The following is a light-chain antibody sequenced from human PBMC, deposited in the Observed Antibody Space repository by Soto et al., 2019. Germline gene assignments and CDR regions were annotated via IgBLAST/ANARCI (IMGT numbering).Light chain of an antibody. Sequence: EIVLTQSPATLSLTQGERVTFSCRASQGVSRKLAWYQHKPGQAPRLLISGASTGATGIPARFSGSGSGTEFTLTISSLQSEDCAIYYCQQYHTWPITFGGGTKVDI. CDR2: GAS. CDR1: QGVSRK. J-gene: IGKJ4*01. CDR3: QQYHTWPIT. V-gene: IGKV3-15*01.